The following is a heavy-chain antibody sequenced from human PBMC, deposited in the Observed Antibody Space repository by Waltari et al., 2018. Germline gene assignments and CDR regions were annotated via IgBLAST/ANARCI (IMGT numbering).Heavy chain of an antibody. CDR3: ARGTEQQLVRVEAFDY. Sequence: QVQLQESGPGLVKPSQTLSLTCTVSGGSISSGSYYWSWIRQPAGKGLEWIGRIYTSGSTNYNPSLKSRVTRSVDTSKNQFSLKLSSVTAADTAVYYCARGTEQQLVRVEAFDYWGQGTLVTVSS. J-gene: IGHJ4*02. V-gene: IGHV4-61*02. CDR2: IYTSGST. CDR1: GGSISSGSYY. D-gene: IGHD6-13*01.